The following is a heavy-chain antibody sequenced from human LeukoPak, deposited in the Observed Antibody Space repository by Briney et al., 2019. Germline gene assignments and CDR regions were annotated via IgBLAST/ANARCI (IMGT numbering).Heavy chain of an antibody. CDR2: IYTSGST. Sequence: SETLSLTCTVSGGSISSYYWSWIRQPPGKGLEWIGYIYTSGSTNYNPSLKSRVTISVDTSKNQFSLKLSSVTAADTAVYYCARHLRGPGATGAGWFDPWGQGTLVTVSS. CDR1: GGSISSYY. J-gene: IGHJ5*02. CDR3: ARHLRGPGATGAGWFDP. D-gene: IGHD1-26*01. V-gene: IGHV4-4*09.